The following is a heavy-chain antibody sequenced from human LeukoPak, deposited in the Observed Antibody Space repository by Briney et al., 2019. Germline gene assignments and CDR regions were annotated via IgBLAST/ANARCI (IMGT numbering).Heavy chain of an antibody. Sequence: SETLSLTWIVSGGSISSYYWSWIRQPPGKGLEWIEYVYYSGTTNYNPSLKSRVIISVDTSKNQFSLKLSPVIAADTAVYYCARVGVDYSGNIIKYYFDYWGQGTLVTVSS. CDR3: ARVGVDYSGNIIKYYFDY. CDR2: VYYSGTT. J-gene: IGHJ4*02. V-gene: IGHV4-59*01. CDR1: GGSISSYY. D-gene: IGHD4-23*01.